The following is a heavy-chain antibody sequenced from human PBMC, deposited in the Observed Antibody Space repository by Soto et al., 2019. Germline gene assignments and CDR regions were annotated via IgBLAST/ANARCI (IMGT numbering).Heavy chain of an antibody. CDR2: ISAYNGNT. CDR3: ARDGIAARYYYGMDV. CDR1: GYTFTSYG. J-gene: IGHJ6*02. Sequence: ASVKVSCKASGYTFTSYGISWVRQAPGQGLEWMGWISAYNGNTNYAQKLQGRVTMTTDTSTSTAYMELRSLRSDDTAVYDCARDGIAARYYYGMDVWGQGTTVTVSS. D-gene: IGHD6-6*01. V-gene: IGHV1-18*01.